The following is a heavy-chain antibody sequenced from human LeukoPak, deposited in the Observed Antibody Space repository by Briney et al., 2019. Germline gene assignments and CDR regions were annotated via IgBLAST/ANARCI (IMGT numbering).Heavy chain of an antibody. V-gene: IGHV4-34*01. CDR1: GVSFSGYY. D-gene: IGHD3-10*01. J-gene: IGHJ6*03. CDR2: INHSGST. CDR3: ARRRGSGSYYTHYYYYYMDV. Sequence: PSETLSLTCAVYGVSFSGYYWSWIRQPPGKGLEWIGEINHSGSTNYNPSLKSRVTISVDTSKNQFSLKLSSVTAADTAVYYCARRRGSGSYYTHYYYYYMDVWGKGTTVTVSS.